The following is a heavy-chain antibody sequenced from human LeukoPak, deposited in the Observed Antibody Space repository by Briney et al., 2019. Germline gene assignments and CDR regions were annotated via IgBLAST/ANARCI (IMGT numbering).Heavy chain of an antibody. CDR1: GYSFTSYW. J-gene: IGHJ3*02. V-gene: IGHV5-51*01. D-gene: IGHD3-9*01. CDR3: ARANTYYDILTGYQWDAFDI. CDR2: IYPGDSDT. Sequence: ESLKISCKGSGYSFTSYWIGWVRQMPGKGLEWMGIIYPGDSDTRYSPSFQGQVTISADKSISTAYLQWSSLKTSDTAMYYCARANTYYDILTGYQWDAFDIWGQGTMVTVSS.